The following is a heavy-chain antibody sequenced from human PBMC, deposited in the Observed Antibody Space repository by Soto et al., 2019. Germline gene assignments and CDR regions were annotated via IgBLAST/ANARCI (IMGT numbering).Heavy chain of an antibody. Sequence: SVRLSFAASGFRFSSSGMHWVRQAPGKGLEWVAVIIYDGSKKEYADSVKGRFTVSRDNSKDTVYLQMNNLRPGDTGVYYCAKDLYDFASLFFYGIDVWGQGTSVTVSS. D-gene: IGHD3-22*01. CDR3: AKDLYDFASLFFYGIDV. CDR1: GFRFSSSG. V-gene: IGHV3-30*18. CDR2: IIYDGSKK. J-gene: IGHJ6*02.